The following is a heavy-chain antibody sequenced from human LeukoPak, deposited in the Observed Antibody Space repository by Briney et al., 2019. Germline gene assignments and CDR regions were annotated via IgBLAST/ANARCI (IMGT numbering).Heavy chain of an antibody. CDR1: GFTFSSYS. CDR3: ARHLGGVATDFDY. V-gene: IGHV3-48*01. J-gene: IGHJ4*02. D-gene: IGHD5-12*01. CDR2: ISSSSTI. Sequence: PGGSLRLSCAASGFTFSSYSMNWVRQAPGKGLEWVSYISSSSTIYYADYVKGRFTISRDNAKNSLYLQMNSLRAEDTAVYYCARHLGGVATDFDYWGQGTLVTVSS.